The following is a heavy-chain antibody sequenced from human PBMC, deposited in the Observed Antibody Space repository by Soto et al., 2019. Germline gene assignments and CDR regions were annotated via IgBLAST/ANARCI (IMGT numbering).Heavy chain of an antibody. CDR2: IYYSGST. D-gene: IGHD6-13*01. Sequence: QLQLQESGPGLVKPSETLSLTCTVSGGSISSSSYYWGWIRQPPGKGLEWIGSIYYSGSTYYNPSLKSRVTISVDTSKNQFSLKLSSVTAADTAVYYCARHDSATYSSSWVYYYYGMDVWGQGTTVTVSS. CDR1: GGSISSSSYY. V-gene: IGHV4-39*01. CDR3: ARHDSATYSSSWVYYYYGMDV. J-gene: IGHJ6*02.